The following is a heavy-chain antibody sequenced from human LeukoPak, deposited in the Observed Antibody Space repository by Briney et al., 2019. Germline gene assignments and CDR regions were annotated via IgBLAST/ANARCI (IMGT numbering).Heavy chain of an antibody. D-gene: IGHD1-26*01. CDR1: GLTFENHG. J-gene: IGHJ4*02. CDR2: INWDGGST. Sequence: GGSLRLSCAASGLTFENHGMTWVRQVPGKGLEWVSGINWDGGSTGYADSVRGRFTISRDNAKNSLYLQMNSLRVEDTALYHWGRGSVGRSPPYYFYYGGQGPLGPVPS. V-gene: IGHV3-20*01. CDR3: GRGSVGRSPPYYFYY.